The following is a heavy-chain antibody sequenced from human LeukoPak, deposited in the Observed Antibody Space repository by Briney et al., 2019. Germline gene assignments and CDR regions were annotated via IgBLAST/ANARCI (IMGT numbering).Heavy chain of an antibody. CDR1: AFTFSNAW. J-gene: IGHJ3*02. CDR2: IKTDGSEK. V-gene: IGHV3-7*03. Sequence: GRSLRLSCAASAFTFSNAWMSWVRQAPGKGLEWVANIKTDGSEKYYVDSMKGRFTISRDNAKNSLFLQMNSLRAEDTAVYYCAREDDSTGYYSDAFDIWGQGTMVSVSS. CDR3: AREDDSTGYYSDAFDI. D-gene: IGHD3-22*01.